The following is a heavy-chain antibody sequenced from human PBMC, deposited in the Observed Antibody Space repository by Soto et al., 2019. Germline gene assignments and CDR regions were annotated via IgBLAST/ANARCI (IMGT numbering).Heavy chain of an antibody. CDR1: GFTFSSYG. D-gene: IGHD1-1*01. Sequence: GGSLRLSCAASGFTFSSYGMHWVRQAPGKGLEWVAVIWYDGSNKYYADSVKGRFTISRDNSKNTLYLQMNSLRAEDTAVYYCARETYELERLIEAYYGMDVWGQGTTVTVSS. J-gene: IGHJ6*02. CDR3: ARETYELERLIEAYYGMDV. V-gene: IGHV3-33*01. CDR2: IWYDGSNK.